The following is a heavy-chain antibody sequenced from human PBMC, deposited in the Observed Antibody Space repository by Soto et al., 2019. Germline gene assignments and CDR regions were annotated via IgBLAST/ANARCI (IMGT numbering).Heavy chain of an antibody. J-gene: IGHJ3*02. CDR1: GYTFTSYE. CDR2: IIPIFGTA. Sequence: ASGKVSCKPSGYTFTSYEINWVRQAPGQGLELMGGIIPIFGTANYAQKFQGRVTITADESTSTSYMELSSLRSEDTAVYYCARGVELRSDFDIWGQGTMFTV. CDR3: ARGVELRSDFDI. V-gene: IGHV1-69*13. D-gene: IGHD1-7*01.